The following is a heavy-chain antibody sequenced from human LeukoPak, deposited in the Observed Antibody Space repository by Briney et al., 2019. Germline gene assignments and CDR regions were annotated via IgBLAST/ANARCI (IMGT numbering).Heavy chain of an antibody. D-gene: IGHD3-10*01. CDR3: ARDMVRGYLDYYYGMDV. CDR1: GFTFSSYA. J-gene: IGHJ6*02. V-gene: IGHV3-23*01. CDR2: ISGSGGST. Sequence: PGGSLRLSCAASGFTFSSYAMSWVRQAPGKGLEWVSAISGSGGSTYYADSVKGRFTISRDNSKNTLYLQMNSLRAEDTAVYYCARDMVRGYLDYYYGMDVWGQGTTVTASS.